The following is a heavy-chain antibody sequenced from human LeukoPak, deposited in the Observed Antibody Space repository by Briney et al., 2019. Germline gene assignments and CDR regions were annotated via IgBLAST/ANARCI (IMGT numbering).Heavy chain of an antibody. CDR2: VSGTGGTT. J-gene: IGHJ6*02. V-gene: IGHV3-23*01. CDR1: GFIFKDYA. CDR3: AKGGDIVVVPDYFGMDV. Sequence: GGSLRLSCAASGFIFKDYAMNWVRQAPGKGLELVSSVSGTGGTTYYADSVKGRFTISRDNSMDTLYLQMNSLRAEGTAVYSCAKGGDIVVVPDYFGMDVWGQGTTVTVSS. D-gene: IGHD2-2*01.